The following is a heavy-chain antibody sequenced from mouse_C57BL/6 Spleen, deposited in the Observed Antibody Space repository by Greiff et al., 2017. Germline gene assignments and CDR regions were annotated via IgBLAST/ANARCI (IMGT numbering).Heavy chain of an antibody. D-gene: IGHD2-1*01. CDR1: GYTFTDYY. V-gene: IGHV1-26*01. J-gene: IGHJ4*01. Sequence: EVQLQQSGPELVKPGASVKISCKASGYTFTDYYMNWVKQSHGKSLEWIGDINPNNGGTSYNQKFKGKATLTVDKSASTAYMERRSLTSEDSAVYYCARYLYYGNPYAMDYWGQGTSVTVAS. CDR3: ARYLYYGNPYAMDY. CDR2: INPNNGGT.